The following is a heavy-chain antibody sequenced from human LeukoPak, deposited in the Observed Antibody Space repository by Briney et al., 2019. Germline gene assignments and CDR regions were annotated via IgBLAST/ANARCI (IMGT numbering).Heavy chain of an antibody. J-gene: IGHJ6*03. Sequence: GGSLRLSCAASGFTFSSYEMNWVRQAPGKGLEWVSYISSSGSTIYYADSVKGRFTISRDNAKNSLYLQMNSLRAEDTAVDYCARDGEIEATSLYYYMDVWGKGTTVTISS. CDR3: ARDGEIEATSLYYYMDV. CDR1: GFTFSSYE. V-gene: IGHV3-48*03. D-gene: IGHD5-12*01. CDR2: ISSSGSTI.